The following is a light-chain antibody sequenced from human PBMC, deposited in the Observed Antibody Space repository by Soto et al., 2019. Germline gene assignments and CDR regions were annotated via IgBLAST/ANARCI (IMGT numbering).Light chain of an antibody. Sequence: DIQMTQSPSTLSASVGDRVTITCRASQSISSWLAWYQQKPGKAPKXXIYDASSLESGVPSRFSGSGSGTEFTLTISSLQPDDFATYYCQQYNSYLRTFGQGTKVDIK. J-gene: IGKJ1*01. V-gene: IGKV1-5*01. CDR2: DAS. CDR1: QSISSW. CDR3: QQYNSYLRT.